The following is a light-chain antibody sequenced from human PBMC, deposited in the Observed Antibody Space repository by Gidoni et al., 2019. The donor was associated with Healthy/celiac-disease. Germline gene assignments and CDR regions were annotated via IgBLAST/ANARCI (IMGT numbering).Light chain of an antibody. J-gene: IGLJ1*01. V-gene: IGLV1-40*01. CDR2: GNS. Sequence: QSVLTQPPPASGAPGQRVTISCTGSSSNIGAGYDVHWYQQLPGTAPKLLIHGNSNRPSGVPDRFSGSKSGTSASLAITGLQAEDEAGYYCQSYDSSLSGYVFGTGTKVAVL. CDR3: QSYDSSLSGYV. CDR1: SSNIGAGYD.